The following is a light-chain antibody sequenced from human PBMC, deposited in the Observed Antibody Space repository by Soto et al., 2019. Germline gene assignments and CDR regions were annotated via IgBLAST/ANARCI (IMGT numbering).Light chain of an antibody. V-gene: IGKV3-11*01. J-gene: IGKJ4*01. CDR2: GAS. CDR3: QQRINWPLT. CDR1: QSISSH. Sequence: EIVLTQSPATLSLSPGERATLSCRASQSISSHLAWYQQKPGQAPRLLIYGASNSATGIPARFSGRRSGTDFTLTISSLEPEDFAVYYCQQRINWPLTFGGGTKVEIK.